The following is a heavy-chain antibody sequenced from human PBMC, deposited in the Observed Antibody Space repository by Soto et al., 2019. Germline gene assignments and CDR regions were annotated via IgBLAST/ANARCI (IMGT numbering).Heavy chain of an antibody. CDR2: ISSSSGNI. CDR3: ARAHDYGGNGRGMDV. CDR1: RFSFSSYS. Sequence: EVPLVESGGGLVQPGGSLRLSCAASRFSFSSYSMNWVRQAPGKGLEWVSYISSSSGNIYYADSVKGRFTISRDNAKNSLYLQMNSLRDEDTAVYYCARAHDYGGNGRGMDVWGQGTTVTVSS. J-gene: IGHJ6*02. D-gene: IGHD4-17*01. V-gene: IGHV3-48*02.